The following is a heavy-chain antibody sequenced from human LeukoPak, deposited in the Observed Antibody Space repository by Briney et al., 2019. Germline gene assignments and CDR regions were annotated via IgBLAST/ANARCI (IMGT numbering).Heavy chain of an antibody. Sequence: GGSLRLSCAASGFTFSSYSMNWVRQAPGKGLEWVANIKQDGSEKYYVDSVKGRFTISRDNAKNSLYLQMNSLRAEDTAVYYCARVSYDYVWGSPADLYMDVWGKGTTVSVSS. CDR3: ARVSYDYVWGSPADLYMDV. CDR2: IKQDGSEK. D-gene: IGHD3-16*01. J-gene: IGHJ6*03. V-gene: IGHV3-7*01. CDR1: GFTFSSYS.